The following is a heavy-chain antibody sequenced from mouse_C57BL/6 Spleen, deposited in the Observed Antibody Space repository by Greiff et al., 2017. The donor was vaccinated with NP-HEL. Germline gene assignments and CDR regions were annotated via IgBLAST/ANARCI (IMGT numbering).Heavy chain of an antibody. CDR2: IHPNSGST. CDR3: ARWDSNEVYYFDY. V-gene: IGHV1-64*01. D-gene: IGHD2-5*01. Sequence: QVQLQQPGAELVKPGASVKLSCKASGYTFTSYWMHWVKQRPGQGLEWIGMIHPNSGSTNYNEKFKSKATLTVDKSSSTAYMQLSSLTSENSAVYYCARWDSNEVYYFDYWGQGTTLTVSS. J-gene: IGHJ2*01. CDR1: GYTFTSYW.